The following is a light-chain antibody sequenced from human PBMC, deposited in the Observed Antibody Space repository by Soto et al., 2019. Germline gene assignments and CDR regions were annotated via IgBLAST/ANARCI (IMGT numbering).Light chain of an antibody. J-gene: IGLJ1*01. CDR1: SSTIRTNS. V-gene: IGLV1-51*01. CDR3: GTCDTSLHVFYV. CDR2: DNT. Sequence: QSVLRQPHSGSAAPGQNVTISCSGTSSTIRTNSVSWYRHVPVTGHKLLIYDNTKPPSGIPDRFSGFKSATSVTLAITRLQPGPEADSYSGTCDTSLHVFYVFGSGTKVTVL.